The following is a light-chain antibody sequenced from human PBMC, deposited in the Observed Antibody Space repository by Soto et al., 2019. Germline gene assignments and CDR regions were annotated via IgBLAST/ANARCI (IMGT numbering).Light chain of an antibody. Sequence: HSVLTQPPSVSGSPGQSVTISCTGTSSDVGSYNYVSWYQQHPGKAPKLMIYEVSNRPSGVSNRFSGSKSGNTASLTISGLQAEDEADYYCSSYTSSSTLVFGTGTKVTVL. CDR1: SSDVGSYNY. CDR3: SSYTSSSTLV. J-gene: IGLJ1*01. V-gene: IGLV2-14*01. CDR2: EVS.